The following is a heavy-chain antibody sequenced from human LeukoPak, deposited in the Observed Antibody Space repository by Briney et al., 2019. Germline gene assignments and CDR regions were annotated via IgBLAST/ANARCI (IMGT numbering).Heavy chain of an antibody. D-gene: IGHD6-19*01. J-gene: IGHJ4*02. Sequence: GRSLRLSCAASGFTFSSYAMSWVRQAPGQGLEWVSAISDSGGNTYYADSVKGRFTISRDNSKNTLYLQMNSLRAEDTAVYYCAKQDIRSSAWYDWGQGTLVTVSS. V-gene: IGHV3-23*01. CDR3: AKQDIRSSAWYD. CDR1: GFTFSSYA. CDR2: ISDSGGNT.